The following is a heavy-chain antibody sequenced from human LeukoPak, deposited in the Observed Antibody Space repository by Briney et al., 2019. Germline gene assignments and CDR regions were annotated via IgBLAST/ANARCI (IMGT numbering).Heavy chain of an antibody. V-gene: IGHV4-34*01. CDR1: GGSFSGYY. D-gene: IGHD3-10*01. Sequence: PSGTLSLTCAVYGGSFSGYYWSWIRQPPGKGLEWIGEINHSGSTNYNPSLKSRVTISVDTSKNQFSLKLSSVTAADTAVYYCARGHRSLNMVFDYWGQGTLVTVSS. CDR2: INHSGST. CDR3: ARGHRSLNMVFDY. J-gene: IGHJ4*02.